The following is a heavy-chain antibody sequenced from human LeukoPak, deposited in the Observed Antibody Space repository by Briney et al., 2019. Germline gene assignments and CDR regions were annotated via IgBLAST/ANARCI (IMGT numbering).Heavy chain of an antibody. CDR1: GGSISSSSYY. V-gene: IGHV4-39*07. D-gene: IGHD6-19*01. CDR3: ARESWLVPTHNNWFDP. J-gene: IGHJ5*02. Sequence: SETLSLTCTVSGGSISSSSYYWGWIRQPPGKGLKWIGSIYYSGSTYYNPSLKSRVTISVDTSKNQFSLKLSSVTAADTAVYYCARESWLVPTHNNWFDPWGQGTLATVSS. CDR2: IYYSGST.